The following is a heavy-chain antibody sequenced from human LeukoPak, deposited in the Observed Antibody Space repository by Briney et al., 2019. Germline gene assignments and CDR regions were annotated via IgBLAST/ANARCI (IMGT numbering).Heavy chain of an antibody. CDR2: ISCDGGTQ. J-gene: IGHJ4*02. D-gene: IGHD1-1*01. Sequence: GGSLRLSCAASGFTFNNFGMQWVRQTPGKGLEWVTVISCDGGTQYYADSVKGRFTISRDNSENTLYLQINSLRVEDTAVYYCAKDTPTTGYHLDSWGQGTLVTVSS. CDR1: GFTFNNFG. CDR3: AKDTPTTGYHLDS. V-gene: IGHV3-30*18.